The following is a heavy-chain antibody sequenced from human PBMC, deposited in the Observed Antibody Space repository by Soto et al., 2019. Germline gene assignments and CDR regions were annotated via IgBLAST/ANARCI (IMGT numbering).Heavy chain of an antibody. CDR1: GFTFDDYA. V-gene: IGHV3-9*01. CDR2: ISWNSGSI. Sequence: PGGSLRLSCAASGFTFDDYAMHWVRQAPGKGLEWVSGISWNSGSIGYADSVKGRFTISRDNAKNSLYLQMNSLRAEDTALYYCAARITMVRGVIINDAFDIWGQGPMVTVSS. CDR3: AARITMVRGVIINDAFDI. J-gene: IGHJ3*02. D-gene: IGHD3-10*01.